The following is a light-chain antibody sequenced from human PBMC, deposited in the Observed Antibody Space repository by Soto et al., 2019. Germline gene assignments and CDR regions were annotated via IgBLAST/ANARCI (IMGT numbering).Light chain of an antibody. Sequence: QSVLTQPPSLSGAPVQRVTISCIGARYDVHWYQHFPGTAPKLLIYGNSNRPSGVPARFSGSKSGTSASLAITGLQAEDEAVYYCQSYDSSLSGWVFGGGTKLTVL. CDR3: QSYDSSLSGWV. V-gene: IGLV1-40*01. CDR2: GNS. CDR1: GARYD. J-gene: IGLJ3*02.